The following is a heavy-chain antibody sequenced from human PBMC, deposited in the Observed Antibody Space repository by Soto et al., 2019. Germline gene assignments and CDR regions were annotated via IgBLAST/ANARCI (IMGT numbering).Heavy chain of an antibody. CDR1: GYRFTTYG. J-gene: IGHJ1*01. V-gene: IGHV1-18*04. Sequence: QVQLVQSGADMKKPGASVKVSCRTSGYRFTTYGISWVRQAPGQGLEWMGWISTYNEKKKYIQKFQGRLTMTTEASTSTAYMELKNLRSDDTAVYYCARDPRSITGTTSSEDFQHWGQGTLVSVSS. CDR2: ISTYNEKK. D-gene: IGHD1-20*01. CDR3: ARDPRSITGTTSSEDFQH.